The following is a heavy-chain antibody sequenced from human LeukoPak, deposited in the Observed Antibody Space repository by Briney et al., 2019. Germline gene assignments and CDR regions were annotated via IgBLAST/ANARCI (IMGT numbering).Heavy chain of an antibody. D-gene: IGHD5-24*01. CDR2: IIPILGTA. Sequence: SVKVSCKASGGTFSSYGINWVRQAPGQGLEWMGGIIPILGTATYAQKFQGRVAITADESTSTAYMDLSSLRSEDTAVYYCASQKWLQLYYFDYWGQGTLVTVSS. CDR1: GGTFSSYG. J-gene: IGHJ4*02. V-gene: IGHV1-69*13. CDR3: ASQKWLQLYYFDY.